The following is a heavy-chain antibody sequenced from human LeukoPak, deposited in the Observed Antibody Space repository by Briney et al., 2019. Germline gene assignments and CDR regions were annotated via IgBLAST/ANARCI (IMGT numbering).Heavy chain of an antibody. J-gene: IGHJ5*02. V-gene: IGHV4-59*01. Sequence: SETLSLTCTVSGGPLRSYSWSWIRQPPGKRLEWIGNIYYSGSTNYNPSLKSRVTISVDTSKNQFSLKLSSVIAADTAVYYCARDVDPWGQGTLVTVSS. CDR1: GGPLRSYS. CDR3: ARDVDP. CDR2: IYYSGST.